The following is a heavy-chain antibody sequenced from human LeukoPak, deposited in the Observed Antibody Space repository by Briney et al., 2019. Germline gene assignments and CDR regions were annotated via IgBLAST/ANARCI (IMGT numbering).Heavy chain of an antibody. CDR2: TYYRSKWYN. V-gene: IGHV6-1*01. CDR3: ARVAAASYADYYYGMDV. CDR1: GGTVSSNSAA. Sequence: SQTLSLTCAISGGTVSSNSAAWNWIRQSPSRGLEWLGRTYYRSKWYNDYAVSVKSRITINPDTSKNQFSLQLNSVTPEDTAVYYCARVAAASYADYYYGMDVWGQGTTVTVSS. J-gene: IGHJ6*02. D-gene: IGHD6-13*01.